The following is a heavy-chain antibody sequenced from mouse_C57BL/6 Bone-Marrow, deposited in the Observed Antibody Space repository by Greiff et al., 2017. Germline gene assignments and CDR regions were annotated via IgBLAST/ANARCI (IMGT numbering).Heavy chain of an antibody. CDR2: INPGSGGT. Sequence: QVQLKQSGAELVRPGTSVKVSCKASGYAFTNYLIEWVKQRPGQGLEWIGVINPGSGGTNYNEKFKGKATLTADKSSSTAYMQLSSLTSEESAVYYCARTGYYSYARDYWGQGTSVTVSS. CDR1: GYAFTNYL. J-gene: IGHJ4*01. V-gene: IGHV1-54*01. CDR3: ARTGYYSYARDY. D-gene: IGHD2-3*01.